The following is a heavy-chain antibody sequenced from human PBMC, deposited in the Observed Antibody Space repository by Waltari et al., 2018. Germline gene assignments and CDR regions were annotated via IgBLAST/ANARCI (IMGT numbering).Heavy chain of an antibody. J-gene: IGHJ4*02. CDR2: IYYSGST. CDR3: ASRRYYYDSSGYQEGYFDY. CDR1: GGSISSYY. Sequence: QVQLQESGPGLVKPSETLSLTCTVSGGSISSYYWSWLRQPPGKGLEWIGYIYYSGSTNYNPSLKSRVTISVDTSKNQFSLKLSSVTAADTAVYYCASRRYYYDSSGYQEGYFDYWGQGTLVTVSS. V-gene: IGHV4-59*01. D-gene: IGHD3-22*01.